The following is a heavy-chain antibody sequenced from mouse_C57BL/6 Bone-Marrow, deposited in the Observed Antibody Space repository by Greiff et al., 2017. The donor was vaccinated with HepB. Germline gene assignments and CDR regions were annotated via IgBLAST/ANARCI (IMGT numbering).Heavy chain of an antibody. CDR2: ISSGGSYT. V-gene: IGHV5-6*01. D-gene: IGHD1-1*01. CDR3: ASITTVVASYWYFDV. Sequence: VPGVESGGDLVKPGGSLTLSCAASGFTFSSYGMSWVRQTPDKRLEWVATISSGGSYTYYPDSVKGRFTISRDNAKNTLYLQMSSLKSEDTAMYYCASITTVVASYWYFDVWGTGTTVTVSS. CDR1: GFTFSSYG. J-gene: IGHJ1*03.